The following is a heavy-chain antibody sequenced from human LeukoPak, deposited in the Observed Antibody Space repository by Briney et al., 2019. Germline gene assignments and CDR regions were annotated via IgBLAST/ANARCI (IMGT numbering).Heavy chain of an antibody. D-gene: IGHD7-27*01. CDR2: INPNSGGT. CDR1: GYTFTGYY. Sequence: VASVKVSCKASGYTFTGYYMHWVRQAPGQGLEWMGRINPNSGGTNYAQKFQGRVTMTRDTSTSTAYMELSRLRSDDTAVYYCARVPGDGYYYYGMDVWGQGTTVTVSS. J-gene: IGHJ6*02. V-gene: IGHV1-2*06. CDR3: ARVPGDGYYYYGMDV.